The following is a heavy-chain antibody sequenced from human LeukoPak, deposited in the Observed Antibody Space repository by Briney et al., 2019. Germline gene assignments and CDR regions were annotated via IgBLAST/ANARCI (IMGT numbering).Heavy chain of an antibody. V-gene: IGHV3-23*01. CDR1: GFTFSSYW. CDR3: AKSPTVDAAFDI. Sequence: GGSLRLSCAASGFTFSSYWMHWVRQVPGKGLEWVSGIGYTGDSTFYADSVKGRFTVSRDSSKNTLFLHMNSLRAEDTALYYCAKSPTVDAAFDIWGQGTMVTVSS. D-gene: IGHD4-23*01. CDR2: IGYTGDST. J-gene: IGHJ3*02.